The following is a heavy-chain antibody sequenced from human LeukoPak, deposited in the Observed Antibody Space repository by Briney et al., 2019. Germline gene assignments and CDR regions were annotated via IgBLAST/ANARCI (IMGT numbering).Heavy chain of an antibody. J-gene: IGHJ4*02. V-gene: IGHV7-4-1*02. CDR3: ARDPETTVTTSVDY. D-gene: IGHD4-17*01. CDR1: GYSFTSFA. Sequence: ASVKVSCKASGYSFTSFAMNWVRQAPGRGLEWMGWINTNTGTPTYAQAFTGRFVFSLDTSVSTAYLQISSLKAEDTAVYYCARDPETTVTTSVDYWGPGTLVTVSS. CDR2: INTNTGTP.